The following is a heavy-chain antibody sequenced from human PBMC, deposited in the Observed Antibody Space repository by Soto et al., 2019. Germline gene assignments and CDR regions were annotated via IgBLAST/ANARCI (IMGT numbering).Heavy chain of an antibody. CDR1: GGSISSSSYY. Sequence: SETLSLTCTVSGGSISSSSYYWGWIRQPPGKGLEWIGSIYYSGSTYYNPSLKSRVTISVDTSKNQFSLKLSSVTAADTAVYYCARRINWFDPWGQGTLVTVSS. CDR2: IYYSGST. J-gene: IGHJ5*02. CDR3: ARRINWFDP. D-gene: IGHD2-15*01. V-gene: IGHV4-39*01.